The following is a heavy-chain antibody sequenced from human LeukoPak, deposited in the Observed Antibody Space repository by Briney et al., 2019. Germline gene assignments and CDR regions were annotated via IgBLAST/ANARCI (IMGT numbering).Heavy chain of an antibody. CDR1: GFTVSSNY. CDR2: IYSGGST. CDR3: AREGYGDYARPFDY. V-gene: IGHV3-66*01. J-gene: IGHJ4*02. Sequence: GGSLRLSCAASGFTVSSNYMSWVRQAPGKGLEWVSVIYSGGSTYYADSVKGRFTISRDNSKNTLYLQMNSLRAEDTAVYYCAREGYGDYARPFDYWGQGTLVTVSS. D-gene: IGHD4-17*01.